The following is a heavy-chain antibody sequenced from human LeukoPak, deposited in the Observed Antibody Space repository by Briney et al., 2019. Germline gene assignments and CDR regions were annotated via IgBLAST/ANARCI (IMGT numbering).Heavy chain of an antibody. J-gene: IGHJ3*02. CDR1: VYTFTGYY. Sequence: GASVTVSCTASVYTFTGYYMHWVRQAPGQGREWMGWINPNSGGTNYAQKFQGRVTMTRDTSISTAYMELSRLRSDDTAVYYCARGAIYYDSSGRSDAFDIWGQGTMVTVSS. CDR2: INPNSGGT. D-gene: IGHD3-22*01. CDR3: ARGAIYYDSSGRSDAFDI. V-gene: IGHV1-2*02.